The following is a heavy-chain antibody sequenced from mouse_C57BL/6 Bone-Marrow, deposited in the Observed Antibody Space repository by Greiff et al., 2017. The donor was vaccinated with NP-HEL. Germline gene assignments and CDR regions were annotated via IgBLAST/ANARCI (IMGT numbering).Heavy chain of an antibody. Sequence: QVQLQQPGAELVRPGSSVKLSCKASGYTFTSYWMHWVKQRPIQGLEWIGNIDPSDSETHYNQKFKDKATLTVDKSSSTAYMQLSSLTSEDSAVYYCARDDGYFWYCDVWGTGTTVTVSS. CDR1: GYTFTSYW. J-gene: IGHJ1*03. V-gene: IGHV1-52*01. CDR3: ARDDGYFWYCDV. CDR2: IDPSDSET. D-gene: IGHD2-3*01.